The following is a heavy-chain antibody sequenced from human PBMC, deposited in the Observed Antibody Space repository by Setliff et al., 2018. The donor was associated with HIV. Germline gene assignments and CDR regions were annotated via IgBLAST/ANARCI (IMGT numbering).Heavy chain of an antibody. J-gene: IGHJ4*02. V-gene: IGHV3-23*01. CDR1: ELTFSNYA. CDR3: AKGGYGGAYYVAGY. CDR2: LSGSGGST. D-gene: IGHD5-18*01. Sequence: PGGSLRLSCAASELTFSNYAMTWVRQAPGKGLEWVSSLSGSGGSTYYADFVKGRFTIARDDTKNTVSLQMTNLEPGDTAMYYCAKGGYGGAYYVAGYWGQGTKVTVSS.